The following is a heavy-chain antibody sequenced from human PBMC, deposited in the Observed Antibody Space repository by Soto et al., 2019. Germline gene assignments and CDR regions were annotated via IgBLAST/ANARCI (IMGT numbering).Heavy chain of an antibody. D-gene: IGHD3-3*01. V-gene: IGHV3-48*02. CDR2: ISSSSSTI. Sequence: GGSLRLSCAASGFTFSSYSMNWVRQAPGKGLEWVSYISSSSSTIYYADSVKGRFTISRDNAKNSLYLQMNSLRDEDTAVYYCARGHRGIYYDFWSGFIHWGQGTLVTVSS. CDR1: GFTFSSYS. J-gene: IGHJ4*02. CDR3: ARGHRGIYYDFWSGFIH.